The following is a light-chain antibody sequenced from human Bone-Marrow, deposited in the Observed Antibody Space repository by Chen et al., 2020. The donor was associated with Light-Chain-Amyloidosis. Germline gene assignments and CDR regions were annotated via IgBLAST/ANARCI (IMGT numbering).Light chain of an antibody. CDR3: QSADSSGTYEVI. CDR1: DLPTKY. V-gene: IGLV3-25*03. J-gene: IGLJ2*01. Sequence: SYELTQPPSVSVSPGQTARITCSGDDLPTKYAYWYQQKPGQAPVLVIHRDTERPSGISERFSGASPGTTATLTSSGVQAEDEADDHCQSADSSGTYEVIFGGGTKLTVL. CDR2: RDT.